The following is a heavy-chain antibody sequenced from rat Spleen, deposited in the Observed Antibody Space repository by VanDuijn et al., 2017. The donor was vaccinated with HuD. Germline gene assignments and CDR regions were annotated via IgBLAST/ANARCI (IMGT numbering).Heavy chain of an antibody. CDR1: GFTFSSFA. CDR2: ITSGGSNT. J-gene: IGHJ2*01. D-gene: IGHD5-1*01. Sequence: EVQLVESGGGLVQPGRSLKLSCAASGFTFSSFAMAWVRQAPKKGLEWVATITSGGSNTYYPDSVKGRFTISRDNAKSTLYLQMDSLRSEDTATYYCAKAWERYFDYWGQGVMVTVSS. V-gene: IGHV5-25*01. CDR3: AKAWERYFDY.